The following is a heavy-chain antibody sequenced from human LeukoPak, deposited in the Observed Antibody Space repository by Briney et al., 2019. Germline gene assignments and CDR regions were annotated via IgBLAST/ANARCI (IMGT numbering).Heavy chain of an antibody. CDR2: IYHSGST. CDR3: ARAGMVTYYFDY. CDR1: GYSISSGYY. V-gene: IGHV4-38-2*02. Sequence: SETLSLTCTVSGYSISSGYYWGWIRQPPGKGLEWIGSIYHSGSTYYNPSLKSRVTISVDTSKNQFSLKLSSVTAADTAVYYCARAGMVTYYFDYWGQGTLVTVSS. D-gene: IGHD5-18*01. J-gene: IGHJ4*02.